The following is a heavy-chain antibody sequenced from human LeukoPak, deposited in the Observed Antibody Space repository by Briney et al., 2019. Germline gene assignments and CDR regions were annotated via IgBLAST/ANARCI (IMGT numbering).Heavy chain of an antibody. V-gene: IGHV4-4*09. J-gene: IGHJ5*02. Sequence: SETLSLTCSVSGGSISTYCWSWIRQPPGKGLEWIGYIFASGSTNYNLSFKSRVTMSVDTSKNQFSLILSSMTAADTGVYYCARSNDYWSGYYDPWGQGIQVSVSS. CDR2: IFASGST. D-gene: IGHD3-3*01. CDR3: ARSNDYWSGYYDP. CDR1: GGSISTYC.